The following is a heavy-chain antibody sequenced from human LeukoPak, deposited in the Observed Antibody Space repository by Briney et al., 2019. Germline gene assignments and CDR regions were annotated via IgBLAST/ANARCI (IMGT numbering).Heavy chain of an antibody. CDR1: GFTFGSYW. J-gene: IGHJ6*02. D-gene: IGHD1-26*01. CDR3: ARDGRVGGYYGMDV. CDR2: INSDGSST. V-gene: IGHV3-74*01. Sequence: GGSLRLSCAASGFTFGSYWMHWVRQAPGKGLVWVSRINSDGSSTSYADSVKGRFTISRDNAKNTLYLQMNSLRAEDTAVYYCARDGRVGGYYGMDVWGQGTTVTVSS.